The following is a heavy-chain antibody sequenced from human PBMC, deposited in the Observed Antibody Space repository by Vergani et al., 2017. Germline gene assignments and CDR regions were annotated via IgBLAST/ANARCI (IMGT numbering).Heavy chain of an antibody. CDR2: IDLTGRP. Sequence: QVQLQQWGGGLLKPSETLSLTCVVNGGSFTSYHWTWIRQSPGEGLEWVGDIDLTGRPEYTPSLKRRLTMSVDKSRNQFSLTLNSVTATDTAIYFCARVNTETNGHLYYYYYMDVWGEGTAVTVS. D-gene: IGHD4-11*01. J-gene: IGHJ6*03. CDR3: ARVNTETNGHLYYYYYMDV. V-gene: IGHV4-34*01. CDR1: GGSFTSYH.